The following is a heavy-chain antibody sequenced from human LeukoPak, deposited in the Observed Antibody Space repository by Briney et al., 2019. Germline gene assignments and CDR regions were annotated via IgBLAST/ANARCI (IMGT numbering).Heavy chain of an antibody. J-gene: IGHJ4*02. D-gene: IGHD3-10*01. CDR3: AINRSGSGTYFIEH. CDR1: GFTFSSYF. V-gene: IGHV3-7*01. CDR2: MKKDGSET. Sequence: GGSLRLSCVVSGFTFSSYFMIWVGQAPGKGLQWVANMKKDGSETNYGDSVKGRFTISRDDAKNSLYVQMNSLSAEGTAVYFCAINRSGSGTYFIEHWGQGTLVSVS.